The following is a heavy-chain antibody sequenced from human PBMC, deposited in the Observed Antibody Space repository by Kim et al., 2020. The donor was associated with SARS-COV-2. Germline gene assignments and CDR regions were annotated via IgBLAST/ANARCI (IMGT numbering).Heavy chain of an antibody. J-gene: IGHJ3*02. Sequence: GGSLRLSCAASGFTFSSYGMHWVRQAPGKGLEWVAVISYDGSNKYYADSVKGRFTISRDNSKNTLYLQMNSLRAEDTAVYYCARDRITMVRGTRGGSSGWSRAMAFDIWGQGTMVTVSS. D-gene: IGHD3-10*01. CDR1: GFTFSSYG. CDR3: ARDRITMVRGTRGGSSGWSRAMAFDI. V-gene: IGHV3-33*05. CDR2: ISYDGSNK.